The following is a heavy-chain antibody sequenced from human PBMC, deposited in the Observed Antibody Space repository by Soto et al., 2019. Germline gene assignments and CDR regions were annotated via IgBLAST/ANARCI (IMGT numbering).Heavy chain of an antibody. Sequence: QVQLVQSGPEVKKSGASVKVSCKASGYTFTHYGITWVRQAPGQGLEWMGWITDYKGNTDYGQKVQGRVTMTMDASRSTAYMDLWSLRPDDTAVYYCARVSAYEGWFGPWGQGTLVTVS. CDR3: ARVSAYEGWFGP. CDR2: ITDYKGNT. J-gene: IGHJ5*02. D-gene: IGHD5-12*01. CDR1: GYTFTHYG. V-gene: IGHV1-18*01.